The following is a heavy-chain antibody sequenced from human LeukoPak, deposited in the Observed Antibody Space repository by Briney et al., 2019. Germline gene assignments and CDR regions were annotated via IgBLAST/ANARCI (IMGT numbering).Heavy chain of an antibody. V-gene: IGHV4-31*03. CDR3: ARSGSYAEGAFDI. CDR1: GGSISSGGYY. D-gene: IGHD1-26*01. J-gene: IGHJ3*02. CDR2: IYYSGST. Sequence: SETLSLTCTVSGGSISSGGYYWSWIRQHPGKGLEWIGYIYYSGSTYYNPSLKSRVTISVDTSKNQFSLKLSSVTAADTAVYYCARSGSYAEGAFDIWGQGTMVTVSS.